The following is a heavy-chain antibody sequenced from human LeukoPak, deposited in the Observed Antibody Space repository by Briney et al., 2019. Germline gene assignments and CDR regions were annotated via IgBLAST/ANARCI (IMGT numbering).Heavy chain of an antibody. J-gene: IGHJ6*02. CDR3: ARTLVYYYYGMDV. CDR1: GFTFSSYA. CDR2: MSYDGSNK. Sequence: GRSLRLSCAASGFTFSSYAMHWVRQAPGKGLEWVAVMSYDGSNKYYADSVKGRFTISRGNSKNTLYLQMNSLRAEDTAVYYCARTLVYYYYGMDVWGQGTTVTVSS. V-gene: IGHV3-30-3*01.